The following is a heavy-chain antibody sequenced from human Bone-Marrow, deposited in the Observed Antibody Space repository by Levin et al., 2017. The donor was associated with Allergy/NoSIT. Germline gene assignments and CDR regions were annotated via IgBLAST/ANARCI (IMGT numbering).Heavy chain of an antibody. D-gene: IGHD1-26*01. CDR1: GFTFNTHA. CDR3: AKVHSGSYYSGMDV. Sequence: GGSLRLSCAAAGFTFNTHAMRWVRQAPGKGLEWVSGISGSGSITDHVDSVKGRFTISRDNSKNTLFLQMNSLRAEDPAVYYCAKVHSGSYYSGMDVWGQGTTVTVSS. CDR2: ISGSGSIT. J-gene: IGHJ6*02. V-gene: IGHV3-23*01.